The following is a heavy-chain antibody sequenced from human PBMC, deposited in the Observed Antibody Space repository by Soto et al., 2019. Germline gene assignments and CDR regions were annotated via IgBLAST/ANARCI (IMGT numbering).Heavy chain of an antibody. CDR2: ISANGQGI. D-gene: IGHD2-2*01. CDR3: AKDRDYPRDQFHY. J-gene: IGHJ4*02. V-gene: IGHV3-23*01. Sequence: XGSLGLSCTASGFTFTYYAFSWVRQAPGKGLEWVSAISANGQGIYYADSVRGRFTISRDNSKNTVFLHMDSLRAEDTAVYYCAKDRDYPRDQFHYWGQGTLVTVSS. CDR1: GFTFTYYA.